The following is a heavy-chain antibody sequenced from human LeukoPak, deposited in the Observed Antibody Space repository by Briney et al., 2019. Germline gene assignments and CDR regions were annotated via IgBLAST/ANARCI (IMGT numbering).Heavy chain of an antibody. V-gene: IGHV4-30-4*01. J-gene: IGHJ3*02. D-gene: IGHD3-22*01. CDR1: GGSISSGDYY. CDR3: ARRPLYYDSSGNDDFDI. Sequence: SETLSLTCTVSGGSISSGDYYWSWIRQPPGKGLEWIGYIYYSGSTYYNPSLKSRVTISVDTSKNQFSLKLSSVTDADTAVYYCARRPLYYDSSGNDDFDIWGQGTMVTVSS. CDR2: IYYSGST.